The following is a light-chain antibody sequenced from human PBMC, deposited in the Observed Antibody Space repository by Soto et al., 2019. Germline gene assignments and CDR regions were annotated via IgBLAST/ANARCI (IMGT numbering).Light chain of an antibody. CDR3: CSYAGSSTHYV. CDR1: SSDVGSYNL. J-gene: IGLJ1*01. V-gene: IGLV2-23*01. CDR2: EGS. Sequence: VLTQPASVSGSPGQSITISCTGTSSDVGSYNLVSWYQQHPGKAPKLMIYEGSKRPSGVSNRFSGSKSGNTASLTISGLQAEDEADYYCCSYAGSSTHYVFGTGTKVTVL.